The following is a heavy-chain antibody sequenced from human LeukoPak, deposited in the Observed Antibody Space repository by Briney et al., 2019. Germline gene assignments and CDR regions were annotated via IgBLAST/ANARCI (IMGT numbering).Heavy chain of an antibody. CDR2: ISSSSSYI. CDR3: AREPPFCSGGYCARLDY. D-gene: IGHD2-15*01. J-gene: IGHJ4*02. Sequence: PGGSLRLSCAASGFTFSDCSMNWVRQAPGKGLERVSSISSSSSYIYYADSVKGRFTISRDNAKNPLYLQMNSLRAEDTAVYYCAREPPFCSGGYCARLDYWGQGTLVTVSS. CDR1: GFTFSDCS. V-gene: IGHV3-21*01.